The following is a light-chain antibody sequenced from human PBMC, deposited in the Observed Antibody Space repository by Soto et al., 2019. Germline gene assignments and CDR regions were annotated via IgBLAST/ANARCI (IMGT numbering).Light chain of an antibody. J-gene: IGKJ1*01. CDR3: QQYGSSRGT. Sequence: EIVLTQSPGTLSLSPGERATLSCRASQTVGSAYLAWYQHKPGQAPRLLIYGTSSRATGIPDRISGSGSGTDFPLTISKLEPEDFAVFYWQQYGSSRGTFGQGTKVEAK. CDR1: QTVGSAY. CDR2: GTS. V-gene: IGKV3-20*01.